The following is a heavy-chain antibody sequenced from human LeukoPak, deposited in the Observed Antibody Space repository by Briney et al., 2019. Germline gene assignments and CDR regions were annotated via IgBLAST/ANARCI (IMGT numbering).Heavy chain of an antibody. Sequence: ASVKVSCKASGYTFTSYGISWVRQAPGQGLEWMGWISAYNGNTNYAQKLQGRVTMTTDTSTSTAYMELRSLRSDDTAVYYCARVGGDYYGSGSYYNIIYYYYYMDVWGKGTTVTVSS. CDR1: GYTFTSYG. V-gene: IGHV1-18*01. CDR2: ISAYNGNT. CDR3: ARVGGDYYGSGSYYNIIYYYYYMDV. D-gene: IGHD3-10*01. J-gene: IGHJ6*03.